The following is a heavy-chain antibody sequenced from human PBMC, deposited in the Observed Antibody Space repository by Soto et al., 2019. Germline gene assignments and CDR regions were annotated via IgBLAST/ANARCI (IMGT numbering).Heavy chain of an antibody. CDR1: GFTFSDYY. CDR2: ISSGTTYT. CDR3: ARQDATTVGYFDY. V-gene: IGHV3-11*06. J-gene: IGHJ4*02. D-gene: IGHD5-12*01. Sequence: PGGFLRLSCAASGFTFSDYYMTWIRQAPGKGLEWVSYISSGTTYTYFADSAKGRFTISRDNAKNSLYLQMNSLKAEDTAVYYCARQDATTVGYFDYWGQGSLVTVSS.